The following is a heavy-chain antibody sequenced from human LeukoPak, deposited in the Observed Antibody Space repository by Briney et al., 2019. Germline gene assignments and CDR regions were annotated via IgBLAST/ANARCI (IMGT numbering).Heavy chain of an antibody. Sequence: ASVKVSCKASGYTFTSSGISWVRQAPGQGLEWMGWISAYNGDTNSAQKLQGRVSMTTDTSTNTAYMELRSLRSDDTAVYYCVRDPTAAASTDDWFDPRGQGTLVTVSS. D-gene: IGHD6-13*01. V-gene: IGHV1-18*01. CDR2: ISAYNGDT. J-gene: IGHJ5*02. CDR1: GYTFTSSG. CDR3: VRDPTAAASTDDWFDP.